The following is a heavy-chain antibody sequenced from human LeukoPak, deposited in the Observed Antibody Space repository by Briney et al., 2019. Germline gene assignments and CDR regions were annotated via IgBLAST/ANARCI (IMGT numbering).Heavy chain of an antibody. Sequence: SETLSLTCAVYGGSFSGYYWSWIRQPPGKGLEWIGEINHSGSTNYNPSLKSRVTISVDTSKNQFSLKLSSVTAADTAVYYCASSPYGSGLGAFDYWGQGTLVTVSS. CDR3: ASSPYGSGLGAFDY. V-gene: IGHV4-34*01. CDR2: INHSGST. J-gene: IGHJ4*02. D-gene: IGHD3-10*01. CDR1: GGSFSGYY.